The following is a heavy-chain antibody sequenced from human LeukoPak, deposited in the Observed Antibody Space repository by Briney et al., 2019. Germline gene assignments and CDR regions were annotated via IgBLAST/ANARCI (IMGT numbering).Heavy chain of an antibody. D-gene: IGHD1-26*01. Sequence: PGGSLRLSCAASGITIDEYTMHWVRQAPGKGLEWVSLVSSDGDTTYYADSVKGRFTISRDNRKNSLYLQMNSLRTEDTAMYYCVKDFAAGASGGTPEDYCYYMDLWGKGTTVTVSS. CDR1: GITIDEYT. J-gene: IGHJ6*03. CDR2: VSSDGDTT. CDR3: VKDFAAGASGGTPEDYCYYMDL. V-gene: IGHV3-43*01.